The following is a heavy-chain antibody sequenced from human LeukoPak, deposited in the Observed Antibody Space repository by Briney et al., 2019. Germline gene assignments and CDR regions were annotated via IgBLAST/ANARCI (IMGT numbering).Heavy chain of an antibody. V-gene: IGHV1-18*01. CDR1: GYTFTSYG. CDR2: ISAYNGNT. Sequence: ASVKVSCKASGYTFTSYGISWVRQAPGQGLEWMGWISAYNGNTNYAQKLQGRVTMTTDTSTSTAYMELRSLGSDDTAVYYCARPMVRGVMGPYYGMDVWGQGTTVTVSS. D-gene: IGHD3-10*01. J-gene: IGHJ6*02. CDR3: ARPMVRGVMGPYYGMDV.